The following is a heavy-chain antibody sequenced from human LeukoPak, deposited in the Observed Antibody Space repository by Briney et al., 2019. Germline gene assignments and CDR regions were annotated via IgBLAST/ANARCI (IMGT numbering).Heavy chain of an antibody. J-gene: IGHJ4*02. CDR1: GFTFSSYS. Sequence: GGSLRLSCAASGFTFSSYSIIWVRQAPGKGLEWVSYISSSSSTIYYADSVKGRFTISRDNAKNSLYLQMNSLRAEDTAVYYCARAVGYCSSSICYRFDYWGQGTLVTVSS. CDR2: ISSSSSTI. CDR3: ARAVGYCSSSICYRFDY. V-gene: IGHV3-48*01. D-gene: IGHD2-2*01.